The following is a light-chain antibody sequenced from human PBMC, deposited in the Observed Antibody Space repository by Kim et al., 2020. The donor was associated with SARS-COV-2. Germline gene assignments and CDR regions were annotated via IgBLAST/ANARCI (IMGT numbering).Light chain of an antibody. J-gene: IGKJ1*01. CDR3: QQSYSPVWT. CDR2: APS. Sequence: ASLRASVTPTFPSSHNVTPSLNWYHQRPAQAPQLLFLAPSTFHTGVPSRFSGRASGTDFTLTIRNLQPEDFATYYCQQSYSPVWTFGQGTKVDIK. CDR1: HNVTPS. V-gene: IGKV1-39*01.